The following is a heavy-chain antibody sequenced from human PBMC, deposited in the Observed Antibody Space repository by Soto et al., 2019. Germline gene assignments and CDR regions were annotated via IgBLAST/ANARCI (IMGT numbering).Heavy chain of an antibody. CDR3: ARVTPGNNLYYFSGLDV. D-gene: IGHD1-1*01. CDR1: GFNFSGYW. CDR2: IAYDGINT. Sequence: PGGSLRLSCVASGFNFSGYWMHWVRQSPGKGLQWVALIAYDGINTYYADSVKGRFTISRDNSKNTLHLQMNSLRPEDTGVYFCARVTPGNNLYYFSGLDVWGQGTSVTVSS. J-gene: IGHJ6*02. V-gene: IGHV3-30-3*01.